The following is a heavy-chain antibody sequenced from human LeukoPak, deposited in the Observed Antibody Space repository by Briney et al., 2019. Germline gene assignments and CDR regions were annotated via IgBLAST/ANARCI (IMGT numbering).Heavy chain of an antibody. D-gene: IGHD3-22*01. CDR1: GYMFTGYY. J-gene: IGHJ4*02. CDR3: ARGQDYYDSSGHY. Sequence: ASVKVSCKASGYMFTGYYMHWVRQVPGQGLEWMGWINPSSGGTNYAQKFQGRVTMTRDTSISTAYMELNRLTSDDTAVYYCARGQDYYDSSGHYWGQGTLVTVSS. V-gene: IGHV1-2*02. CDR2: INPSSGGT.